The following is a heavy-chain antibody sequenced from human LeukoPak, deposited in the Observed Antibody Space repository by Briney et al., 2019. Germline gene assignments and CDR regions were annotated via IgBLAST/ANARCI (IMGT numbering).Heavy chain of an antibody. D-gene: IGHD5-18*01. CDR2: ISYDGSNK. V-gene: IGHV3-30*18. CDR3: AKDGALYSYGSGIDY. J-gene: IGHJ4*02. Sequence: PGGSLRLSCAASGFTFRSYGMHWVRQAPGKGLEWVAVISYDGSNKYYADSVKGRFTISRDNSKNTLYLQMNSLRAEDTAVYYCAKDGALYSYGSGIDYWGQGTLVTVSS. CDR1: GFTFRSYG.